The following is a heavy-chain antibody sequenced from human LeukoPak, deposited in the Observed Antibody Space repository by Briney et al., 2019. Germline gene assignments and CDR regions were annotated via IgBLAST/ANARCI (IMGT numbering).Heavy chain of an antibody. V-gene: IGHV3-23*01. CDR2: IGARDGRT. CDR3: AKGLYDYALDV. J-gene: IGHJ6*02. CDR1: GFTFRNYA. Sequence: PGGSLRLSCAASGFTFRNYAMTWVRQAPGKGLDWVALIGARDGRTYYADPVKGRLTISRDNFKNTLYLQMNSLRAEDTAIYYCAKGLYDYALDVWGQGTAVTVSS.